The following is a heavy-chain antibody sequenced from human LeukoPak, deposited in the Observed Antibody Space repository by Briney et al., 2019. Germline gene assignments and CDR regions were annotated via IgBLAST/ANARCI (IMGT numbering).Heavy chain of an antibody. J-gene: IGHJ5*02. V-gene: IGHV4-59*01. CDR3: ARAGGSYYPIMYCWFDP. Sequence: PSETLSLTCSVSGGSISSYYWSWIRQPPGKGLEWIGYIYYSGSTNYNPSLKSRVTITVDPSKNQFSLKLSSVTAADTAVYYCARAGGSYYPIMYCWFDPWGQGTLVTVSS. D-gene: IGHD3-10*01. CDR1: GGSISSYY. CDR2: IYYSGST.